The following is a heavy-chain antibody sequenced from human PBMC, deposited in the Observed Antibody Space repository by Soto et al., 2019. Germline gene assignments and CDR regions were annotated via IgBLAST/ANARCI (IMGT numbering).Heavy chain of an antibody. D-gene: IGHD2-21*02. CDR3: ATRMTAAPY. CDR1: VFTVSNNY. Sequence: EVQLVQSGGGLVQPGGSLRLSCAASVFTVSNNYLSWVRQAPGKGLQWVSLIYSDGGTDYAESVKGRFTISRDNSKNTLYLQMNSLTAEDTDIYYCATRMTAAPYWGQGNLVTVSS. J-gene: IGHJ4*02. V-gene: IGHV3-66*01. CDR2: IYSDGGT.